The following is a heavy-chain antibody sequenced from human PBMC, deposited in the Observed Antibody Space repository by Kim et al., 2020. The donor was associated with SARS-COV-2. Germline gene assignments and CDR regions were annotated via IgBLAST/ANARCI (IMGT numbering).Heavy chain of an antibody. CDR2: ISSSGSTI. Sequence: GGSLRLSCAASGFTFSDYYMSWIRQAPGKGLEWVSYISSSGSTIYYADSVKGRFTISRDNAKNALYLQMNSLRAEDTAVYYCATRRELLWFGEVTSGYWGQGTLVTVSS. CDR1: GFTFSDYY. D-gene: IGHD3-10*01. CDR3: ATRRELLWFGEVTSGY. V-gene: IGHV3-11*01. J-gene: IGHJ4*02.